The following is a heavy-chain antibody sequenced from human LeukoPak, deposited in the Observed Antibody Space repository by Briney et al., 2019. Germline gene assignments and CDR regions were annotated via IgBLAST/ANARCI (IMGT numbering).Heavy chain of an antibody. V-gene: IGHV1-2*02. J-gene: IGHJ4*02. CDR2: INPNSGGT. Sequence: ASVKVSCKASGYTFTGYYMHWVRQAPGQGLEWKGWINPNSGGTNYAQKFQGRVTMTRDTPISTAYMELSRLRSDDTAVYYCARAERLSYSYGLIYGGIPDYWGQGTLVTVSS. CDR3: ARAERLSYSYGLIYGGIPDY. D-gene: IGHD5-18*01. CDR1: GYTFTGYY.